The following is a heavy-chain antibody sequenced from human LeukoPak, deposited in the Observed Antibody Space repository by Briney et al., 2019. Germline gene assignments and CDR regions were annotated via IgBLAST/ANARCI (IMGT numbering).Heavy chain of an antibody. CDR1: GGSFSGYY. D-gene: IGHD6-19*01. CDR3: ARGVAVAGKRRFDP. Sequence: SETLSLTCAVYGGSFSGYYWSWIRQPPGKGLEWIGEINHSGSTNYNPSLKSRVTISVDTSKNQFSLKLSSVAAAGTAVYYCARGVAVAGKRRFDPWGQGTLVTVSS. V-gene: IGHV4-34*01. CDR2: INHSGST. J-gene: IGHJ5*02.